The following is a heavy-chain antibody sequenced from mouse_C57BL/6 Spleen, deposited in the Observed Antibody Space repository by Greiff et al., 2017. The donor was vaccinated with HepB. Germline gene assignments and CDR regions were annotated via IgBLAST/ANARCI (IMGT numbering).Heavy chain of an antibody. J-gene: IGHJ3*01. CDR3: ARNDDYGWFAY. D-gene: IGHD2-4*01. Sequence: EVKLVESGPELVKPGASVKLSCKASGYTFTDYNMHWVKQSHGKSLEWIGYINPNNGGTSYNQKFKGKATLTVNKSSGTAYMELRSLTSGETAVYDWARNDDYGWFAYWGQGTLVTVSA. CDR1: GYTFTDYN. V-gene: IGHV1-22*01. CDR2: INPNNGGT.